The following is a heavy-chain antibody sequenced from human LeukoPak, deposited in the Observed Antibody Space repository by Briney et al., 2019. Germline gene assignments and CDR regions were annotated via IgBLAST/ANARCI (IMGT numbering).Heavy chain of an antibody. CDR3: ARESVGGYSGYDLDY. Sequence: SVKVSCKASGGTFSSYAISWVRQAPGQGLEWMGGIIPIFGTANYAQKFQGRVTITADESTSTAYMELSSLRSEDTAVYYCARESVGGYSGYDLDYWGQGTLVTVSS. CDR2: IIPIFGTA. CDR1: GGTFSSYA. D-gene: IGHD5-12*01. J-gene: IGHJ4*02. V-gene: IGHV1-69*13.